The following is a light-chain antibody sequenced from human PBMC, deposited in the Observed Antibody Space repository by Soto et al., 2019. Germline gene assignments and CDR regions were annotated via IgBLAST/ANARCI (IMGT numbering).Light chain of an antibody. V-gene: IGLV1-44*01. CDR3: AAWDDSLAAHV. Sequence: QSVLTQPPSASATHGQRVTISCSESSSKLAGWTVNWYQQLPGTAPTLLIYNNNHRTSGVPDRFSCSKSGTLASLAITGLQSEDEADYYCAAWDDSLAAHVFGVGTKVTVL. CDR2: NNN. CDR1: SSKLAGWT. J-gene: IGLJ1*01.